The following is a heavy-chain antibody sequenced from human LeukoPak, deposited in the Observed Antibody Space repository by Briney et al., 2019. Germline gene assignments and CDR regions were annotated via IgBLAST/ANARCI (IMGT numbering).Heavy chain of an antibody. D-gene: IGHD6-6*01. CDR3: AKETIAARPFDH. CDR1: GFTFSSYG. CDR2: IQYDGNNK. Sequence: GGSLRLSCAASGFTFSSYGMHWVRQAPGKGLEWVAFIQYDGNNKFYEDSVKGRFTISRDNSKNTLYLQINSLRAEDTGVYYCAKETIAARPFDHWGKGPLVPVSS. J-gene: IGHJ4*02. V-gene: IGHV3-30*02.